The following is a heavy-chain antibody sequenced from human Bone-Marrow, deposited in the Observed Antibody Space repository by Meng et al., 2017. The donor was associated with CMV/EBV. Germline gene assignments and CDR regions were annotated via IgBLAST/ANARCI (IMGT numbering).Heavy chain of an antibody. V-gene: IGHV3-30*02. CDR2: IRYDGSNK. D-gene: IGHD6-13*01. CDR3: AKDPKARIAAAGGIFDY. Sequence: GGSLRLSCAASGFTFSSYSMNWVRQAPGKGLEWVAFIRYDGSNKYYADSVKGRFTISRDNSKNTLYLQMNSLRAEDTAVYYCAKDPKARIAAAGGIFDYWGQGTLVTVSS. CDR1: GFTFSSYS. J-gene: IGHJ4*02.